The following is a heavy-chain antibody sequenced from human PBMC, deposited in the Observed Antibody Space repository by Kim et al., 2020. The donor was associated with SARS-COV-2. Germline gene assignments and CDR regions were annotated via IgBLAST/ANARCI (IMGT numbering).Heavy chain of an antibody. V-gene: IGHV1-18*01. CDR3: AREDSSEYYYGMDV. J-gene: IGHJ6*02. D-gene: IGHD6-6*01. Sequence: ASVKVSCKASGYTFTSYGISWVRQAPGQGREGMGWISAYNGNTNYAQKLQGRVTMTTDTSTRTAYMELRSLRSDHPAVYYCAREDSSEYYYGMDVWGRGTTVTVSS. CDR1: GYTFTSYG. CDR2: ISAYNGNT.